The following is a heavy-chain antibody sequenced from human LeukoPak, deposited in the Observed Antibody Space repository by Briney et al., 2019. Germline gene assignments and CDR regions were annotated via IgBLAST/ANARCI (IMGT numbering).Heavy chain of an antibody. CDR3: VRHRSASDY. Sequence: PGGSLRLSCAASGFTFSSYSMNWVRQAPGKGLEWVSYISSSSSTIYYADSVKGRITISRDNAKNSLYLQMNSLRAEDTAVYYCVRHRSASDYWGQGALVTVSS. CDR1: GFTFSSYS. CDR2: ISSSSSTI. J-gene: IGHJ4*02. V-gene: IGHV3-48*04. D-gene: IGHD3-10*01.